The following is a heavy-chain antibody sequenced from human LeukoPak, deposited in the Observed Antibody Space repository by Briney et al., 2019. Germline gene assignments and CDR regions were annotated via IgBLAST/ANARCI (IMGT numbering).Heavy chain of an antibody. J-gene: IGHJ4*02. CDR3: AKRGGYYYDY. CDR2: ISGSGGTT. CDR1: GFTFSSYD. D-gene: IGHD2-15*01. V-gene: IGHV3-23*01. Sequence: PGGSLRLSCAASGFTFSSYDMSWVRQAPGKGLEWVSAISGSGGTTYFADSVKGRFTISRDNSKNTVYMQMNSPRAEDTAVYYCAKRGGYYYDYWGQGTLVTVTS.